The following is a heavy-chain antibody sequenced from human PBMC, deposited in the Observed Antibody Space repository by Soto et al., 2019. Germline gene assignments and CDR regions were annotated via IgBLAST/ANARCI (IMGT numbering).Heavy chain of an antibody. Sequence: QVQLVQSGAEVKKTGASVKVSCKASGYTFTSSGMSWVRQAPGQGLEWMGWISAHTGSSEYAQRFQGRVTMTTDRSTSTAYMELRSLRSDDTAVYYCARAFFYQGSDSRGYSFEAFDFWGPGTLVTVSS. CDR2: ISAHTGSS. D-gene: IGHD3-22*01. V-gene: IGHV1-18*01. J-gene: IGHJ3*01. CDR3: ARAFFYQGSDSRGYSFEAFDF. CDR1: GYTFTSSG.